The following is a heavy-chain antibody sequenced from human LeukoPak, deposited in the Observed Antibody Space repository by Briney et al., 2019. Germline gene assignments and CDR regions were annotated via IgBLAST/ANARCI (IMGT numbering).Heavy chain of an antibody. CDR3: AQGVPAAIYLRYYYYGMDV. CDR2: IIPIFGTA. V-gene: IGHV1-69*13. J-gene: IGHJ6*02. CDR1: GGTFSSYA. Sequence: ASVKVSCKASGGTFSSYAISWVRQAPGQGLEWMGGIIPIFGTANYAQKFQGRVTITADESTSTAYMELSSLRSEDTAVYYCAQGVPAAIYLRYYYYGMDVWGQGTTVTVSS. D-gene: IGHD2-2*01.